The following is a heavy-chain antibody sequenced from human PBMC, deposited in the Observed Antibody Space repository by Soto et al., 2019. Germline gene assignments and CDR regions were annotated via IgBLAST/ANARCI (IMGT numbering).Heavy chain of an antibody. J-gene: IGHJ4*02. Sequence: QVQLVQTGAEVKKPGASVKVSCTASGYTFTHYAIHWVRHAPGQRLEWMGFINAGSGNTKYSPTFQGRLTFTKDTSASTAYMDLSSLRSEGTAIYYCARGLAEDGAWGQGTLVTVSS. CDR3: ARGLAEDGA. V-gene: IGHV1-3*01. CDR2: INAGSGNT. CDR1: GYTFTHYA. D-gene: IGHD2-8*01.